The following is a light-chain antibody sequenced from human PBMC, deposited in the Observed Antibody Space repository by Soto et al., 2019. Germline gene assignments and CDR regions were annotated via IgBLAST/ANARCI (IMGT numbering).Light chain of an antibody. CDR2: GAS. Sequence: EIVMTQSPASLSVSPGETATLSCRASQSISNSLAWYQQKPGQAPSLLIYGASTSATGIPARFSGSGSGTEFTLTISSLQSEDSSLYYCQQYNNWHPRTFGQGTKLEIK. CDR3: QQYNNWHPRT. J-gene: IGKJ2*01. CDR1: QSISNS. V-gene: IGKV3-15*01.